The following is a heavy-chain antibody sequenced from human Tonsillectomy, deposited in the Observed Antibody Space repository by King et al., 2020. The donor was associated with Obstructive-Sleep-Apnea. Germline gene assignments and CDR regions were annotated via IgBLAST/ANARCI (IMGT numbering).Heavy chain of an antibody. V-gene: IGHV4-34*01. J-gene: IGHJ5*02. D-gene: IGHD6-13*01. Sequence: VQLQQWGAGLLKPSETLSLTCAVFGGSFSDYYWSWIRQPPGKGLEWIGEINHSGSTNYNPSLKRRVPISADTSKNQFSLKLTSVTAADTAVYYCARGSGAAAVNWFDPWGQGTLVTVSS. CDR3: ARGSGAAAVNWFDP. CDR2: INHSGST. CDR1: GGSFSDYY.